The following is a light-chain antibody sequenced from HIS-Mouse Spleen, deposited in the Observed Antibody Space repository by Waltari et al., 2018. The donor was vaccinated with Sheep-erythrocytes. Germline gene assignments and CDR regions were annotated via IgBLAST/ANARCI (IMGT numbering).Light chain of an antibody. CDR1: QSISSW. Sequence: DIQMTQSPSTLSASVGDRFTITCRASQSISSWLAWYQQKPGKAPKLLIYKESSLESGVPSRFSGSGSGTEFTLTISSLQPDDFATYYCQQYNSYWTFGQGTKVEIK. J-gene: IGKJ1*01. CDR3: QQYNSYWT. CDR2: KES. V-gene: IGKV1-5*03.